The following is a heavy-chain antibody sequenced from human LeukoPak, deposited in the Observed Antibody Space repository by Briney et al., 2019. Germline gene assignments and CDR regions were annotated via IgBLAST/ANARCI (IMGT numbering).Heavy chain of an antibody. CDR1: GYTFTGYY. J-gene: IGHJ4*02. CDR2: INPNSGGT. CDR3: ARDFWSGYYFLDY. Sequence: GASVKVSCKASGYTFTGYYMHWVRQAPGQGLEWMGWINPNSGGTNYAQKFQGRVTITRDTSISTAYMELSRLRSDDTAVYYCARDFWSGYYFLDYWGQGTLVTVSS. D-gene: IGHD3-3*01. V-gene: IGHV1-2*02.